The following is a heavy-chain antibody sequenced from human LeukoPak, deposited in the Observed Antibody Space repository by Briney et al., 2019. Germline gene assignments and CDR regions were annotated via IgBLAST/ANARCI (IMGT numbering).Heavy chain of an antibody. Sequence: PSETLSLTCTVSGGSIRGYYWSWIRQPPGKGLEWIGYIYYSGSTNYNPSLKSRVSISVDTSKTQFSLKLSSVTAADTAVYYCARSTVVAGMVSDYYYYAMDVWGQGTTVTVSS. CDR3: ARSTVVAGMVSDYYYYAMDV. CDR2: IYYSGST. D-gene: IGHD6-19*01. CDR1: GGSIRGYY. V-gene: IGHV4-59*08. J-gene: IGHJ6*02.